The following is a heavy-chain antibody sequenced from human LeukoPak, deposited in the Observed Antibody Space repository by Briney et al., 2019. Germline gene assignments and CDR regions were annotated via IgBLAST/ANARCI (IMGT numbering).Heavy chain of an antibody. V-gene: IGHV3-21*01. CDR3: AREGIAAAGIDY. CDR2: ISSSSSYI. J-gene: IGHJ4*02. D-gene: IGHD6-13*01. CDR1: GFTFSSYS. Sequence: TGGSLRLSCAASGFTFSSYSMNWVRQAPGNGLEWVSSISSSSSYIYYADSVKGRLTISRDNAKNSLYLQMNSLRAEDTAVYYCAREGIAAAGIDYWGQGTLVTVS.